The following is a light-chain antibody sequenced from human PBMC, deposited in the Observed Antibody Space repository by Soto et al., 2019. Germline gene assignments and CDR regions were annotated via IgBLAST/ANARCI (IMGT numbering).Light chain of an antibody. V-gene: IGKV3-20*01. CDR3: QHFGGTTFT. Sequence: EIVLTQSPGTLSLSPGEGATLSCRASQSVSSSYIAWYQQRPGQTPSLLIYGASTRDTGIPDRFSGSGSGTHFTLTISRLEPVDFAVYYCQHFGGTTFTFGQGTRLEIK. J-gene: IGKJ5*01. CDR1: QSVSSSY. CDR2: GAS.